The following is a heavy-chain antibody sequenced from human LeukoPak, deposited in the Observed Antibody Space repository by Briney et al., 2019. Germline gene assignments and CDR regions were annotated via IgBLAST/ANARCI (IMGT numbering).Heavy chain of an antibody. CDR1: GGSISSGSYY. J-gene: IGHJ4*02. CDR2: IYYSGNT. V-gene: IGHV4-31*03. CDR3: ARAIRGYSYGDANDY. Sequence: SQTLSLTCTVSGGSISSGSYYWSWIRQHPGKDLEWIGNIYYSGNTYYNPSLKSRVTISVDTSKNQFSLKLNSVTAADTAVYYCARAIRGYSYGDANDYWGQGTLVTVSS. D-gene: IGHD5-18*01.